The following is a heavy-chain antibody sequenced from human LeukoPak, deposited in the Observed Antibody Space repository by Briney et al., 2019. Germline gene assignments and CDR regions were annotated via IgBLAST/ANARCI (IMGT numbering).Heavy chain of an antibody. CDR3: ARDAGGSYYYYYYMDV. Sequence: NPSETLSLTCTVSGGSISSYYWSWIRQPPGKGLECVGYIYYSGSTNYNPSLESRVTISVDTSKNQFSLKLTSVTAADTAVYYCARDAGGSYYYYYYMDVWGKGTTVTVSS. CDR2: IYYSGST. CDR1: GGSISSYY. J-gene: IGHJ6*03. D-gene: IGHD2-15*01. V-gene: IGHV4-59*01.